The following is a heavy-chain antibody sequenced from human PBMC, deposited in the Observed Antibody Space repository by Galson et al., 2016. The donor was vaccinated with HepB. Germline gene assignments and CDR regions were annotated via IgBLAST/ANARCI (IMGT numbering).Heavy chain of an antibody. J-gene: IGHJ4*02. CDR2: MKRKSAGGTI. Sequence: SLRLSCAVSGFTFSSAWMHWVRQAPGKGLEWVGRMKRKSAGGTIDYAAPVKGRFTISGDDSRNTLYLQMNSLNTEDTAVYYCTTDDYCSATRCFYGGYWGQGTLVTVSS. CDR1: GFTFSSAW. D-gene: IGHD2-15*01. CDR3: TTDDYCSATRCFYGGY. V-gene: IGHV3-15*01.